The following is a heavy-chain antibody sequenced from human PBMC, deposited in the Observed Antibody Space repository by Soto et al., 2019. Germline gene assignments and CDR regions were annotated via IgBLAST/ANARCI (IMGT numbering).Heavy chain of an antibody. J-gene: IGHJ5*01. Sequence: GGSLRLSCAASGFTFSTYAMIWVRQAPGRGLMWVSRMNGDGRITTYADSVRGRFTISRDNAKNTLYLQMDGLRPEDTAVYYCVKSGGSAANMDSWGQGTLVTVSS. CDR3: VKSGGSAANMDS. D-gene: IGHD6-13*01. CDR2: MNGDGRIT. V-gene: IGHV3-74*01. CDR1: GFTFSTYA.